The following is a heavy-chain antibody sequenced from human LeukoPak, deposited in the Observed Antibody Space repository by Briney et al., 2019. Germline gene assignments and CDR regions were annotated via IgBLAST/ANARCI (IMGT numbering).Heavy chain of an antibody. CDR2: IKQDGSET. CDR1: GFTFSSYA. J-gene: IGHJ6*03. V-gene: IGHV3-7*01. Sequence: GGSLRLSCAASGFTFSSYAMSWVRQAPGKGLEWVANIKQDGSETYYVDSVKGRFTISRDNAKNSLYLQMNSLRAEDTAVYYCAKGYLDSFYSYYYYMDVWGKGTTVTVSS. D-gene: IGHD3-10*01. CDR3: AKGYLDSFYSYYYYMDV.